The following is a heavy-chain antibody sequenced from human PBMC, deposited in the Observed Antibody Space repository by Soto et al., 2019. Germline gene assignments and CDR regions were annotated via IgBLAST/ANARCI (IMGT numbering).Heavy chain of an antibody. J-gene: IGHJ6*02. D-gene: IGHD6-25*01. CDR3: ATRQRSGYYYGMDV. CDR2: IYNDGRT. CDR1: GFTVSSNC. Sequence: EVQLVESGGGLIQPGGSLRLSCAVSGFTVSSNCMTWVRQAPGKGLETVSDIYNDGRTYYADSVKGRFTISRDNSYNTLYLQMNSLRVEDTAVYYCATRQRSGYYYGMDVWGQGTTVTVSS. V-gene: IGHV3-53*01.